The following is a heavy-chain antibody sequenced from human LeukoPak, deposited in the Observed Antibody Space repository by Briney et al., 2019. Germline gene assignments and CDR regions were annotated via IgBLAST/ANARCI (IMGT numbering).Heavy chain of an antibody. J-gene: IGHJ4*02. CDR3: ARENRYCTGGNCYEMFDS. Sequence: PGGSLRLSCAASGFTFSSYAMHWVRQAPGKGLEWVAVISYDGSNKYYADSVKGRFTISRDNSKNTLYLQMNSLRAEDTAVYYCARENRYCTGGNCYEMFDSWGQGTLVSVFS. D-gene: IGHD2-15*01. CDR1: GFTFSSYA. CDR2: ISYDGSNK. V-gene: IGHV3-30-3*01.